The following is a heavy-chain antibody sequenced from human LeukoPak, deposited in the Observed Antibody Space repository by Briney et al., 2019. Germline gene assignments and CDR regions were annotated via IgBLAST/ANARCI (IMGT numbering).Heavy chain of an antibody. D-gene: IGHD3-10*01. CDR2: MNPNSGNT. J-gene: IGHJ4*02. CDR1: GYTFTSYD. V-gene: IGHV1-8*01. CDR3: ARESGLYGSGSRY. Sequence: ASVKVSCKASGYTFTSYDINWVRQATGQGLEWMGWMNPNSGNTGYAQKFQGRVTMARTTSINTAYMELSSLRSDDTAVYYCARESGLYGSGSRYWGQGTLVTVSS.